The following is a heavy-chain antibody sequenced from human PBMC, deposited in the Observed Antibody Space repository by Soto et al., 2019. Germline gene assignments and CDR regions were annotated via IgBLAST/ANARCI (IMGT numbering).Heavy chain of an antibody. Sequence: SVKVSCKASGGTFISYAIIWVRQAPGQGLEWMGGIIPIFGTANYAQKFQGRVTITADESTSTAYMELSSLRSEDTAVYYCARYRLWRSAYYPKDAFDIWGQGTMVTVSS. D-gene: IGHD3-22*01. CDR1: GGTFISYA. CDR2: IIPIFGTA. CDR3: ARYRLWRSAYYPKDAFDI. V-gene: IGHV1-69*13. J-gene: IGHJ3*02.